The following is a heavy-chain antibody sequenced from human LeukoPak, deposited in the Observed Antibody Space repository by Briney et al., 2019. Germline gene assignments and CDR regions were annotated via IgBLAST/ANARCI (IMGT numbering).Heavy chain of an antibody. Sequence: ASVKVSCKASGYAFTGYYMHWVRQAPGQGLEWMGWINPNSGGTNYAQKSQGRVTMTRDTSISTADMELSRLRSDDTAVYYCAREYYDFWSGSIYYYYGMDVWGQGTTVTVSS. CDR1: GYAFTGYY. CDR2: INPNSGGT. D-gene: IGHD3-3*01. V-gene: IGHV1-2*02. CDR3: AREYYDFWSGSIYYYYGMDV. J-gene: IGHJ6*02.